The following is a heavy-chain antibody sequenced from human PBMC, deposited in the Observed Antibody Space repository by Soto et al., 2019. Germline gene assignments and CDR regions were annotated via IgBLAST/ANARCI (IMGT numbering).Heavy chain of an antibody. J-gene: IGHJ5*02. CDR2: MNPNSGDT. CDR1: GNTFTNYD. D-gene: IGHD4-17*01. CDR3: ARGVKYGAYSRWFDP. Sequence: QVQLVQSGAEVKKPGASVKVSCKASGNTFTNYDINWVRQATGQGLEYLGWMNPNSGDTAYVQKFQGRVTMTWDTSITTAYMELRSVRSEETAVYFCARGVKYGAYSRWFDPWGQGTLVTVSS. V-gene: IGHV1-8*01.